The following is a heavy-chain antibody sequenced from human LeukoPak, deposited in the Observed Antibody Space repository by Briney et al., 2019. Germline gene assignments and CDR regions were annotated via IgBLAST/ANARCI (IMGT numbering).Heavy chain of an antibody. CDR2: IYYSGST. CDR1: GGSISSYY. CDR3: ARAGYYYYMDV. Sequence: SETLSLTCTVSGGSISSYYWSWIRQPPGKGLEWIGYIYYSGSTNYNPSLRSRVTISVDTSKNQFSLKLSSVTAADTAVYYCARAGYYYYMDVWGKGTTVTVSS. V-gene: IGHV4-59*01. J-gene: IGHJ6*03.